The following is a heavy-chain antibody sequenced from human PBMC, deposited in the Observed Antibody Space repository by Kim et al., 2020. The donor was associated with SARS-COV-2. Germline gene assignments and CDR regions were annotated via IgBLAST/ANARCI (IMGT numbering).Heavy chain of an antibody. Sequence: SETLSLTCALYGGSFIGYYWNWNRQPPGNGLEWIGEINHTGSTNYNPSLKSRVTISVDTFTNQFSLKLSSVTAADRAVYYCARSQVYFGSGIDYWGQGT. D-gene: IGHD3-10*01. CDR3: ARSQVYFGSGIDY. CDR2: INHTGST. V-gene: IGHV4-34*01. CDR1: GGSFIGYY. J-gene: IGHJ4*02.